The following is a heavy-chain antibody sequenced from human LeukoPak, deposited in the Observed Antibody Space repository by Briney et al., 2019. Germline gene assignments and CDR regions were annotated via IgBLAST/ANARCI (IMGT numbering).Heavy chain of an antibody. J-gene: IGHJ5*02. CDR2: ISSSSSYI. CDR1: GFTFSSYS. Sequence: KPGGSLRLSCAASGFTFSSYSMNWVRQAPGKGLEWVSSISSSSSYIYYADSVKGRFTISRDNAKNSLYLQMNSLRAEDTAVYYCARDKARGAMLFWFDPWGQGTLVTVSS. D-gene: IGHD3-16*01. CDR3: ARDKARGAMLFWFDP. V-gene: IGHV3-21*01.